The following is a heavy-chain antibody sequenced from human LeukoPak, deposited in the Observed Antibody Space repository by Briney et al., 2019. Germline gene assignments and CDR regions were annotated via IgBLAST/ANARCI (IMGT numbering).Heavy chain of an antibody. CDR2: IHPEGNEK. J-gene: IGHJ4*02. Sequence: GGSLRPSXAVSGFSFTNFWMSWVRQAPGRGLEWVANIHPEGNEKYHVESVKGRFTISRDNTKNLLFLQMNGLRVEDTAVYYCARGDAFSGDHWGRGTLVTVSS. CDR3: ARGDAFSGDH. CDR1: GFSFTNFW. V-gene: IGHV3-7*04.